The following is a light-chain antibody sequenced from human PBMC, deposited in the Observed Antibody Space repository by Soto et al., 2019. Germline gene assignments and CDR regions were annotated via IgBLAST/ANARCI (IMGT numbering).Light chain of an antibody. CDR3: QQYHTWPIT. CDR2: GAS. CDR1: QGVSRK. Sequence: EIVMTQSLATLSVAPGERVTLSCRASQGVSRKLAWYQHKSGQAPRLLISGASAGATGIPARFSGSGSGTEFTLTISSLQSEDCAIYYCQQYHTWPITFGGGTKVEIK. J-gene: IGKJ4*01. V-gene: IGKV3-15*01.